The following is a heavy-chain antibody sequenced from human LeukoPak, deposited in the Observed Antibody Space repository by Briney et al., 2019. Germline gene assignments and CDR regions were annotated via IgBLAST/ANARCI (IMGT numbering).Heavy chain of an antibody. D-gene: IGHD2-21*01. V-gene: IGHV1-69*13. CDR1: GGTFSSYA. Sequence: GASVKVSCKASGGTFSSYAISWVRQAPGQGLEWMGGIIPIFGTANYAQKFQGRVTITADESTSTAYMELSSLRSEDTAVYYCASSKRGFPSFDYWGQGTLVTVSS. J-gene: IGHJ4*02. CDR3: ASSKRGFPSFDY. CDR2: IIPIFGTA.